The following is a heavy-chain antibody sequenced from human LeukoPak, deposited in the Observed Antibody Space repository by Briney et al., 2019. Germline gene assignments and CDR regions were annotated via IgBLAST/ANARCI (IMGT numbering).Heavy chain of an antibody. CDR3: ARVGTSYYYYYMDV. V-gene: IGHV4-34*01. D-gene: IGHD7-27*01. J-gene: IGHJ6*03. CDR2: INHSGST. CDR1: GGSFSGYF. Sequence: SETLSLTCAVYGGSFSGYFWSWIRQPPGKGLEWIGEINHSGSTNHNPSLKSRVTISVDTSKNQFSLKLSSVTAADTAVYYCARVGTSYYYYYMDVWGKGTTVTVSS.